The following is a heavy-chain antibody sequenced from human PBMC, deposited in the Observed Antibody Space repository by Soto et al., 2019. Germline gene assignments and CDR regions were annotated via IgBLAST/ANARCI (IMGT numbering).Heavy chain of an antibody. D-gene: IGHD2-2*01. CDR3: ERDITVDFVVPAACDY. J-gene: IGHJ4*02. CDR1: GYTFTSYG. Sequence: QVQLVQSGAEVKKPGASVKVSCKASGYTFTSYGISWVRQAPGQGLEWMGWISAYNGNTNYAQKLQGRVTMTTDTSTSTAYMALRSLRSDDTAVYYCERDITVDFVVPAACDYWGQGTLVTVSS. CDR2: ISAYNGNT. V-gene: IGHV1-18*01.